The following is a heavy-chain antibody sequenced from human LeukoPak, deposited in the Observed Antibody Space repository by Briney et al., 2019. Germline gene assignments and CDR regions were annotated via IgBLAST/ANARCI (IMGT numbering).Heavy chain of an antibody. D-gene: IGHD3-10*01. Sequence: GGSLRLSCAASGFTFSSYAMSWVRQAPGKGLEWVSAISGSGGSTYYADSVKGRFTISRDNSKNTLYLQMNSLRAEDTAVYYCAKNRVETPYYYYYYMDVGGKGPRSPSP. CDR1: GFTFSSYA. CDR2: ISGSGGST. J-gene: IGHJ6*03. V-gene: IGHV3-23*01. CDR3: AKNRVETPYYYYYYMDV.